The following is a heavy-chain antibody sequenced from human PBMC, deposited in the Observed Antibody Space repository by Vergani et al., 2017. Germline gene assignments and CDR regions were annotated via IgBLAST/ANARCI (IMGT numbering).Heavy chain of an antibody. CDR1: GYTLTELS. Sequence: QVQLVQSGAEVKKPGASVKVSCKVSGYTLTELSMHWVRQAPGQGLEWMGRIIPILGIANYAQKFQGRVTITADKSTSTAYMELSSLRSEDTAVYYCAGVRDGHFDYWGQGTLVTVSS. J-gene: IGHJ4*02. CDR3: AGVRDGHFDY. CDR2: IIPILGIA. V-gene: IGHV1-69*04.